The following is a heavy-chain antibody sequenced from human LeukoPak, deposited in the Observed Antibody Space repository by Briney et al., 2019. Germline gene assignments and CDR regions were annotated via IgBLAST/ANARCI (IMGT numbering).Heavy chain of an antibody. CDR1: GGSISSYF. V-gene: IGHV4-59*01. D-gene: IGHD3-9*01. CDR3: ARVVRYFDWSYHDAFDI. Sequence: SETLSLTCTVSGGSISSYFWSWIRQPPGKGLEWIGYIYYSGSTNYNPSLKSRVTISVDTSKNQFSLKLSSVTAADTAVYYCARVVRYFDWSYHDAFDIWGQGTMVTVSS. CDR2: IYYSGST. J-gene: IGHJ3*02.